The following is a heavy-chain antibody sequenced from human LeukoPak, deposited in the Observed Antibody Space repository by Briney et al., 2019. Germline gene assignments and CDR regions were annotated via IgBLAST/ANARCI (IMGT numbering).Heavy chain of an antibody. CDR2: INPSGGST. Sequence: ASVKVSFTASGYTFTSYYMHWVRQAPGQGLEWMGIINPSGGSTSYAQKFRGRVTMTRDTSTSTVYMELSSLRSEDTAVYYCARGSLREVVGPWGQGTLVTVSS. J-gene: IGHJ5*02. CDR1: GYTFTSYY. D-gene: IGHD2-15*01. CDR3: ARGSLREVVGP. V-gene: IGHV1-46*01.